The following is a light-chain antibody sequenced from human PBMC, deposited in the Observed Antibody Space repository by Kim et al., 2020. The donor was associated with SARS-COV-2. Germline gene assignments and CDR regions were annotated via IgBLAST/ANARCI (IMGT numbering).Light chain of an antibody. CDR3: LQYSIVPRT. Sequence: EVVLTQSPDTLSLSPGERVALSCRTSQSISDSYLAWYQQKPGQAPKLLIYGASRRATDIPDRFSGSGSGTDFILTISRLEPEDFAIYYCLQYSIVPRTFGRGTKVDIK. J-gene: IGKJ1*01. CDR2: GAS. CDR1: QSISDSY. V-gene: IGKV3-20*01.